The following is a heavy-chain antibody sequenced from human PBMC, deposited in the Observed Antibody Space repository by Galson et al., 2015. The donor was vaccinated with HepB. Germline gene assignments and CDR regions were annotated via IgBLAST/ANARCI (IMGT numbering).Heavy chain of an antibody. CDR2: ISGSGGST. CDR3: AKAFMGMYYFDY. Sequence: SLRLSCAASGFTFSSYAMSWVRQAPGKGLEWVSAISGSGGSTYYADSVKGRFTISRDNSKNTLYLQMNNLRAEDTAVYYCAKAFMGMYYFDYWGQGTLVTVSS. V-gene: IGHV3-23*01. CDR1: GFTFSSYA. D-gene: IGHD1-26*01. J-gene: IGHJ4*02.